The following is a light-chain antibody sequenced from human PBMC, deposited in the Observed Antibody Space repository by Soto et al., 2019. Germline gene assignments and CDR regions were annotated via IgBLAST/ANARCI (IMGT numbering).Light chain of an antibody. CDR2: EVS. J-gene: IGLJ2*01. CDR1: SSDVGGYNY. Sequence: QSVLTQPASVSGSPGQSITMSCTGTSSDVGGYNYISWYQQHPGKAPKLMIYEVSNRPSGVSIRFSGSKSGNTASLTISGLQAEDEADYYCSSYTSSSTLVFGGGTKLTVL. V-gene: IGLV2-14*01. CDR3: SSYTSSSTLV.